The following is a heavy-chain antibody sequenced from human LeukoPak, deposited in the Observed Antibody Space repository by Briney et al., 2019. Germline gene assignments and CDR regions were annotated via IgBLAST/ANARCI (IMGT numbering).Heavy chain of an antibody. D-gene: IGHD6-19*01. J-gene: IGHJ5*02. Sequence: PGGSLRLSCTVSGFTVSSNSMSWVRQAPGKGLEWISYSSTTSNTKYYADSVKGRFTIARDNAKSTLYLQMSSLRVEDTGVYYCARLWLARRGTPWFDPWGQGTLVTVSS. V-gene: IGHV3-11*01. CDR2: SSTTSNTK. CDR1: GFTVSSNS. CDR3: ARLWLARRGTPWFDP.